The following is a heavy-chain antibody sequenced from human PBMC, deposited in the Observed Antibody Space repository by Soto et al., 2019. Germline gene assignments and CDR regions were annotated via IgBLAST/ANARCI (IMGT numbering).Heavy chain of an antibody. D-gene: IGHD1-26*01. CDR3: ARSDSGSYSPGIPYDAFDI. V-gene: IGHV4-39*01. J-gene: IGHJ3*02. CDR1: GGSISSSSYY. Sequence: QLQLQESGPGLVKPSETLSLTCTVSGGSISSSSYYWGWIRQPPGKGLEWIGSIYYSGSTYYNPSRKSRVTISVDTSKNQFSLKLSSVTAADTAVYYCARSDSGSYSPGIPYDAFDIWGQGTMVTVSS. CDR2: IYYSGST.